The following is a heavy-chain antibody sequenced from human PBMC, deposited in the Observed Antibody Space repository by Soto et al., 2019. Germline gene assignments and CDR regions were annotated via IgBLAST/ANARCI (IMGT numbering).Heavy chain of an antibody. CDR3: ARHRSDRLLWFGESTGGYNWFDP. D-gene: IGHD3-10*01. CDR1: GGSISSSSYY. J-gene: IGHJ5*02. Sequence: PSETLSLTCTVSGGSISSSSYYWGWIRQPPGKGLEWIGSIYYSGSTYYNPSLKSRVTISVDTSKNQFSLKLSSVPAADTAVYYCARHRSDRLLWFGESTGGYNWFDPWGQGTLVTVSS. V-gene: IGHV4-39*01. CDR2: IYYSGST.